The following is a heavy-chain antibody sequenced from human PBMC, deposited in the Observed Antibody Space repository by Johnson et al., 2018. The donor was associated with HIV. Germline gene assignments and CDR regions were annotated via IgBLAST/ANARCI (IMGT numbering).Heavy chain of an antibody. V-gene: IGHV3-9*01. CDR2: ISWNSGSI. CDR1: GFTFSSYA. D-gene: IGHD3-3*02. Sequence: VQLVESGGGVVRPGRSLRLSCAASGFTFSSYAMHWVRQAPGKGLEWVSGISWNSGSIGYADSVKGRFTISRDNAKNSLYLQMNSLRAEDTALYYCAKDTLLESGFDIWGQGTMVTVSS. CDR3: AKDTLLESGFDI. J-gene: IGHJ3*02.